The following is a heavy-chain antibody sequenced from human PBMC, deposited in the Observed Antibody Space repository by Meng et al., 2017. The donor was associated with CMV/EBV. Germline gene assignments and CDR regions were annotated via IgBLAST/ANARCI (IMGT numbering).Heavy chain of an antibody. CDR1: GFTFSSYS. Sequence: GGSLRLSCAASGFTFSSYSMNWVRQAPGKGLEWVSYISSSSSTIYYADSVKGRFTISRDNAKNSLYLQMNSLRAEDTAVYYCARAVGETVVPAAASYSDLWGRGTLVTVSS. D-gene: IGHD2-2*01. CDR3: ARAVGETVVPAAASYSDL. CDR2: ISSSSSTI. J-gene: IGHJ2*01. V-gene: IGHV3-48*04.